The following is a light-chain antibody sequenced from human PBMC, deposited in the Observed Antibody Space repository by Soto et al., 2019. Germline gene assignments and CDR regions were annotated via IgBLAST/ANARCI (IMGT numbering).Light chain of an antibody. J-gene: IGKJ1*01. Sequence: QSXSMMSANIEDXXXXXXXGIPNINEYFAWYKKKQVXAPKLLIYMASSLXSEVPSRVSGSGSGTEVTLTISSLQHDDSATYYCQHHVSYSPSWPFCQGTNVDIK. V-gene: IGKV1-5*03. CDR2: MAS. CDR3: QHHVSYSPSWP. CDR1: PNINEY.